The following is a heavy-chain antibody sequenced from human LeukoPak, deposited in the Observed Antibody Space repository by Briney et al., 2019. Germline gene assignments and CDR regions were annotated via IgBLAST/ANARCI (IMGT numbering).Heavy chain of an antibody. J-gene: IGHJ4*02. Sequence: SETLSLTCPVSGDSIGSSSYFWGWIRQPPGKGLEWIATIYYNGNTYYTPSLKSRVTISIDTSKNQFSLKLSSVTAADTAVYFCARIRHVGGTDYWGRGTLVTVSS. D-gene: IGHD6-19*01. CDR3: ARIRHVGGTDY. CDR1: GDSIGSSSYF. V-gene: IGHV4-39*07. CDR2: IYYNGNT.